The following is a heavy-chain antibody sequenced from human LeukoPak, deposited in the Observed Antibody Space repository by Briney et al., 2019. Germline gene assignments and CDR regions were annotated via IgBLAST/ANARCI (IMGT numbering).Heavy chain of an antibody. CDR1: GFTFSSYG. J-gene: IGHJ4*02. CDR2: IRGSGDST. V-gene: IGHV3-23*01. CDR3: AKDLSSGTGRGFDY. Sequence: GGSLIPSCAASGFTFSSYGVSWVRQAPGKGLEWVSGIRGSGDSTYYAESVKGRFTIYRDNSKNTLYLQMNSLRAEDTALYYCAKDLSSGTGRGFDYWGQGTLVTVSS. D-gene: IGHD3/OR15-3a*01.